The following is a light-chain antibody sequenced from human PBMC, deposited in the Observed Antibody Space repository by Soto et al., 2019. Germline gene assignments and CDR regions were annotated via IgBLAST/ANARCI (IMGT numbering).Light chain of an antibody. Sequence: EIVMTHSPATLSLSPGDISTLSCRSSQSVSNNLAWYQQKPGQAPRLLIYGASTRATAIPARFSGSGSGTTFTLTISRLEPEDFAVYYCQQYGSSSTFGQGTRLEI. J-gene: IGKJ5*01. CDR1: QSVSNN. CDR3: QQYGSSST. V-gene: IGKV3-20*01. CDR2: GAS.